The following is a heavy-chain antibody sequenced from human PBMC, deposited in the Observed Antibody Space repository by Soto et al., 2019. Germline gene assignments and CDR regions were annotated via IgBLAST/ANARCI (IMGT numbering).Heavy chain of an antibody. Sequence: EVQLLESGGGLVQPGGSLRLSCAASGFTFSSYAMSWVRQAPGKGLEWVSAISGSGGSTYYADSVKGRFTISRDNSKDTRYLEMSSLGAEDTAVYYCASGAYCGGDCYGIDYWGQGSMVTVSS. CDR2: ISGSGGST. CDR3: ASGAYCGGDCYGIDY. V-gene: IGHV3-23*01. D-gene: IGHD2-21*02. J-gene: IGHJ4*02. CDR1: GFTFSSYA.